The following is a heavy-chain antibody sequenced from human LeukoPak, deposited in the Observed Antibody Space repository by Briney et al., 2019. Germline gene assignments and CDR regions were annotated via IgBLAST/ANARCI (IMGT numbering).Heavy chain of an antibody. Sequence: PSETLSLTCAVYGGSFSGYYWSWIRQPPGKGLEWIGYIYYSGSTNYNPSLKSRVTISVDTSKNQFSLKLSSVTAADTAVYYCAREKLGRDGYNAYNWFDPWGQGTLVTVSS. V-gene: IGHV4-59*01. D-gene: IGHD5-24*01. CDR3: AREKLGRDGYNAYNWFDP. CDR1: GGSFSGYY. CDR2: IYYSGST. J-gene: IGHJ5*02.